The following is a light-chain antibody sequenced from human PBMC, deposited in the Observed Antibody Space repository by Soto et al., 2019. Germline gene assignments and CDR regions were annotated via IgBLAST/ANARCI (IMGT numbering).Light chain of an antibody. J-gene: IGKJ3*01. CDR3: QHYSNWPPT. V-gene: IGKV3-11*01. Sequence: EIVLTQSPATLSLSPGERATLSCRASQTFSSHLAWYQQKPGQAPRLLIYDASKRATGIPARFSGRGSGTDFTLTISSLEPEDFAVYYCQHYSNWPPTFGPGTKVEIK. CDR2: DAS. CDR1: QTFSSH.